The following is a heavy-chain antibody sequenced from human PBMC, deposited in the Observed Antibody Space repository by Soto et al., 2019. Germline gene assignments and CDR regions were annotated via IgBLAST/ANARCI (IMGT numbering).Heavy chain of an antibody. D-gene: IGHD1-26*01. CDR1: GGSISSSSYY. J-gene: IGHJ5*02. CDR2: IYYSGST. V-gene: IGHV4-39*01. CDR3: ARCPREEWFDP. Sequence: SETLSLTCTVSGGSISSSSYYWGWIRQPPGRGLEWIGSIYYSGSTYYNPSLKSRVTISVDTSKNQFSLKLSSVTAADTAVYYCARCPREEWFDPWGQGTLVTVSS.